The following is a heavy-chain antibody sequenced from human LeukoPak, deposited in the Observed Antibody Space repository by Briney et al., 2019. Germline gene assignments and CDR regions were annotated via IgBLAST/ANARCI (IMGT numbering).Heavy chain of an antibody. CDR3: AKDLGYCSGGSCPPGPFDY. V-gene: IGHV3-30*18. CDR1: GFTFSSYG. J-gene: IGHJ4*02. Sequence: GRSLRLSCAASGFTFSSYGMHWVRQAPGKGLEWVAVISYDGSNKYYADSVKGRFTISRDNSKSTLYLQMNSLRAEDTAVYYCAKDLGYCSGGSCPPGPFDYWGQGTLVTVSS. CDR2: ISYDGSNK. D-gene: IGHD2-15*01.